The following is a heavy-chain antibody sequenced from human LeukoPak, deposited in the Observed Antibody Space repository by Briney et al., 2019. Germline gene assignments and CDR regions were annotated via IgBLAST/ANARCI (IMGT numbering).Heavy chain of an antibody. J-gene: IGHJ5*02. Sequence: SETLSLTCTVSGYSVSSGYYWGWIRQPPGKGLEWIGSMYHSGDTYYNPSLKSRDTISVDTSKVQLSLKLSSVTAADTAVYYCARSKAHLSTSWYGTWFDPWGQGTLVTVSS. CDR3: ARSKAHLSTSWYGTWFDP. V-gene: IGHV4-38-2*02. D-gene: IGHD2-2*01. CDR1: GYSVSSGYY. CDR2: MYHSGDT.